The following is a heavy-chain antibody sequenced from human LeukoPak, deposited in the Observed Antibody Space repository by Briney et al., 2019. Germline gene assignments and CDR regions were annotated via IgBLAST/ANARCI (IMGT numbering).Heavy chain of an antibody. CDR3: ARAATVVGATII. CDR1: GGSVTTYY. D-gene: IGHD1-26*01. J-gene: IGHJ4*02. V-gene: IGHV4-4*07. CDR2: ISTSGTT. Sequence: PSETLSLTCTVSGGSVTTYYWSWIRQSAGKGLEWIGHISTSGTTTYNPSLTSRVTMSVDTSKNQFSLTLTSVTAADTAVYYCARAATVVGATIIWGQGTLVTVSS.